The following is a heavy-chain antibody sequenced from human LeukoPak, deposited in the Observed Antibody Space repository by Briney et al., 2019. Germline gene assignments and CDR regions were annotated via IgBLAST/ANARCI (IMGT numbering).Heavy chain of an antibody. D-gene: IGHD3-10*01. CDR3: ARDTTPYHYGSGSYYPKGAYFDY. Sequence: ASVKVSCKASDYTFTSYGISWVRQAPGQGLEWMGRIIPILGIANYAQKFQGRVTITADKSTSTAYMELSSLRSEDTAVYYCARDTTPYHYGSGSYYPKGAYFDYWGQGTLVTVSS. CDR1: DYTFTSYG. V-gene: IGHV1-69*04. J-gene: IGHJ4*02. CDR2: IIPILGIA.